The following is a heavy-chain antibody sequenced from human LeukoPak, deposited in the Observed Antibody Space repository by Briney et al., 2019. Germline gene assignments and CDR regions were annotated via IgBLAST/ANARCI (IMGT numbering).Heavy chain of an antibody. D-gene: IGHD3-10*01. Sequence: SETLSLTCAVYGGSFSGYYWSWIRQPPGKGLEWIGEIYHSGSTNYNPSLKSRVTISVDKSRNQFSLKLSSVTAADTAVYYCARYEVTMVRGAVDPWGQGTLVTVSS. J-gene: IGHJ5*02. V-gene: IGHV4-34*01. CDR1: GGSFSGYY. CDR2: IYHSGST. CDR3: ARYEVTMVRGAVDP.